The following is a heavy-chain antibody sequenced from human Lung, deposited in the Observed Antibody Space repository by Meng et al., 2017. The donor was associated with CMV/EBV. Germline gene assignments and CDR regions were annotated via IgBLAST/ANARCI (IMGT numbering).Heavy chain of an antibody. D-gene: IGHD3-10*01. J-gene: IGHJ5*02. Sequence: GXXLVXPTQALTLTCAFPGFSLSTSGVGVGWIRQPPGKALEWLALIYWDDDKRYSPSLRSRFTITKDTSKNQVVLTMTNMDPVDTATYYCAHRPHYYASGGPGWFDPXGQGXLVTVSS. CDR2: IYWDDDK. CDR3: AHRPHYYASGGPGWFDP. V-gene: IGHV2-5*02. CDR1: GFSLSTSGVG.